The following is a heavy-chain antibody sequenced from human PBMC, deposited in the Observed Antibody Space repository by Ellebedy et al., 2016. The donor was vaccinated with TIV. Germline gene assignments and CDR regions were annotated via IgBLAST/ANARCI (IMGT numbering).Heavy chain of an antibody. CDR1: GDSISSYY. V-gene: IGHV4-59*01. D-gene: IGHD4-17*01. Sequence: MPSETLSLTCTVSGDSISSYYWSWIRQPPGKGLEGIGYITYSGSTNYSPSLKSRVTISLDTSKNQVSLKLNSVTAADTALYYCARGMTTVNPWGQGTLVTVSS. CDR3: ARGMTTVNP. CDR2: ITYSGST. J-gene: IGHJ5*02.